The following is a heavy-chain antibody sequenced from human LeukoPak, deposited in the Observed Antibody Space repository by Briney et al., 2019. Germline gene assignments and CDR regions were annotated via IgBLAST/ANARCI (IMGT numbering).Heavy chain of an antibody. CDR3: TRGLHWAFDY. CDR2: TCYRSKWYS. Sequence: PSQTLSLTCAISGGSVSSNSAAWHGFRQSPSRGLEWLGKTCYRSKWYSDYAVSVKSRITINPDTSKNQYSLQLNSVTPEDTAVYYCTRGLHWAFDYWGQGTLVTVSS. V-gene: IGHV6-1*01. CDR1: GGSVSSNSAA. D-gene: IGHD7-27*01. J-gene: IGHJ4*02.